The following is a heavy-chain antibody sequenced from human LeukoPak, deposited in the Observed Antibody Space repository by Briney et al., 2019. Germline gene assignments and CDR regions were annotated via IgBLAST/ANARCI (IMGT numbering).Heavy chain of an antibody. D-gene: IGHD2-2*02. CDR3: SRGLYVRPDY. CDR1: GFTFSSYW. J-gene: IGHJ4*02. Sequence: QPGGSLSFSCASSGFTFSSYWMHGVRHAPRKGLVWVSRINSDGSSTSYANSVKGRFTISRDNARNTLYLQMSSLRAEDTAVYYCSRGLYVRPDYWGQGTLVTVSS. CDR2: INSDGSST. V-gene: IGHV3-74*01.